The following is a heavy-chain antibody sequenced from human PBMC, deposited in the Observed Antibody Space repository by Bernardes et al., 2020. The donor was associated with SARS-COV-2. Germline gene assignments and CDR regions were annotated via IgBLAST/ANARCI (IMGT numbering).Heavy chain of an antibody. J-gene: IGHJ4*02. CDR2: TYYRSKWRN. V-gene: IGHV6-1*01. CDR3: GREREFRSGWYEFDY. CDR1: GDSVSSRSSS. Sequence: TLSLTCVISGDSVSSRSSSWSWIRQSPSRGLEWLGRTYYRSKWRNDYAVAVKSRITINPDTSKNQVSLHLNSVIPEDTAVYYCGREREFRSGWYEFDYWGQGTLVTVSS. D-gene: IGHD6-19*01.